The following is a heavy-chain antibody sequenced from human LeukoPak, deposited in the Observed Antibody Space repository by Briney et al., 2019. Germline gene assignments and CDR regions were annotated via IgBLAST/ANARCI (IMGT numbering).Heavy chain of an antibody. V-gene: IGHV4-34*01. J-gene: IGHJ4*02. CDR1: GGSFRGYY. Sequence: PSETLSLTCAVYGGSFRGYYCGWIRQPPGKGLEWIGEINHSGSTNYNPSLKSRVTISVDTSKNQFSLKLSSVTAADTAVYYCARGLTGCSSGSYDYWGQGTLVTVSS. CDR3: ARGLTGCSSGSYDY. D-gene: IGHD6-19*01. CDR2: INHSGST.